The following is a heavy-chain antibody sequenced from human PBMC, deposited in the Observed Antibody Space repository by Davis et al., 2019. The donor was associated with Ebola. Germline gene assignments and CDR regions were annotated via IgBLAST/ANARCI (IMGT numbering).Heavy chain of an antibody. CDR3: ARVSIPGGYQYMDV. D-gene: IGHD2-2*01. CDR1: GFTLSTYA. V-gene: IGHV3-23*01. CDR2: LSDTAGNT. Sequence: GESLKISCAASGFTLSTYAMSWVRQAPGKGLEWVSALSDTAGNTYYADSVEGRFSISRDKSENTLYLHMDSLRAEDTAIYYCARVSIPGGYQYMDVWGKGTTVTVSS. J-gene: IGHJ6*03.